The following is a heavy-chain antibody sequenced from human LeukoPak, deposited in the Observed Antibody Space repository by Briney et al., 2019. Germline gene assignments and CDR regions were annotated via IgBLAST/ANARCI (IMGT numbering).Heavy chain of an antibody. J-gene: IGHJ4*02. CDR2: IIPIFGTA. V-gene: IGHV1-69*13. D-gene: IGHD2-15*01. CDR1: GYTFTSYG. Sequence: GASVKVSCKASGYTFTSYGISWVRQAPGQGLEWMGGIIPIFGTANYAQKFQGRVTITADESTSTAYMELSSLRSEDTAVYYCARGRCSGGSCYSSDFDYWGQGALVTDSS. CDR3: ARGRCSGGSCYSSDFDY.